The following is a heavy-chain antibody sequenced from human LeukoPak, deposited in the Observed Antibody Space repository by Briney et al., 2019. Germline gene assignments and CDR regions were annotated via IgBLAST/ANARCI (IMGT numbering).Heavy chain of an antibody. CDR3: KRGLIAIESEKKLFQYMDV. J-gene: IGHJ6*03. D-gene: IGHD2-21*01. V-gene: IGHV3-21*01. Sequence: GGSLRLSCSCSGFTFSVYSMNWVRQAPGKGLEWVSSITSKSNYIYYADSVRGRFTISRDNAMNSVFLQLNSLRAEDSAVYYCKRGLIAIESEKKLFQYMDVWGKGTTVTVSS. CDR2: ITSKSNYI. CDR1: GFTFSVYS.